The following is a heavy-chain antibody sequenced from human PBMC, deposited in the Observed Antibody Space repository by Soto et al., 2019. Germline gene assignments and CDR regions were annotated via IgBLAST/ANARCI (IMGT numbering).Heavy chain of an antibody. Sequence: PGGSLRLSCAASGFTFSDYYMSWIRQAPGKGLEWVSYISSSGSTIYYADSVKGRFTISRDNAKNSLYLQMNSLRAEDTAVYYCAKRYDSSGYYPLWAFDIWGQGTMVTVSS. CDR1: GFTFSDYY. CDR2: ISSSGSTI. CDR3: AKRYDSSGYYPLWAFDI. J-gene: IGHJ3*02. V-gene: IGHV3-11*01. D-gene: IGHD3-22*01.